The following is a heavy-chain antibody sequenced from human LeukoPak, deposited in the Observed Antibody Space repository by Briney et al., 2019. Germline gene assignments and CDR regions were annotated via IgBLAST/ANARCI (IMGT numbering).Heavy chain of an antibody. CDR1: GFTFSNYV. V-gene: IGHV3-23*01. J-gene: IGHJ2*01. Sequence: PGGSLRLSCAASGFTFSNYVMSWVRQAPGKGLEWVSSIGGSGGTTYYADSVKGRFTISRDNSENTLYLQMTSLRAEDTAVYYCAKDRLGGTGRYLGIYWSFDLWGRGTLVSVSA. CDR2: IGGSGGTT. CDR3: AKDRLGGTGRYLGIYWSFDL. D-gene: IGHD6-19*01.